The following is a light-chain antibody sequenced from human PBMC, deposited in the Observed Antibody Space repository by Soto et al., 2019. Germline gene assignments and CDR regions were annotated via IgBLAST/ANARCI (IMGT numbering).Light chain of an antibody. J-gene: IGKJ1*01. CDR1: QSVSSSY. Sequence: EIALTQSPGTLSLSPGERATLSCRASQSVSSSYLAWYQQKPGKAPRLLIYGASSRATGNPERFSGSESGTDFTLTISRLEPEDCAVDYWQQYGSSPWTVGQGTKVEIK. CDR2: GAS. CDR3: QQYGSSPWT. V-gene: IGKV3-20*01.